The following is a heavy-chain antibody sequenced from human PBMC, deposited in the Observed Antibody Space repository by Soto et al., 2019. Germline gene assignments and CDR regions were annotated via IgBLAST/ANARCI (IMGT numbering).Heavy chain of an antibody. Sequence: QVQLVQSGAEVKKPGSSVKVSCKASGGTFSSYAISWVRQAPGQGLEWMGGIIPIFGTANYAQKFQGRVTITADESTSKAYNELSSLRSADTAVLYCARSLGGAGNGFYYYYGIDVWGQGTTVTVSS. J-gene: IGHJ6*02. CDR3: ARSLGGAGNGFYYYYGIDV. CDR1: GGTFSSYA. CDR2: IIPIFGTA. V-gene: IGHV1-69*12. D-gene: IGHD6-13*01.